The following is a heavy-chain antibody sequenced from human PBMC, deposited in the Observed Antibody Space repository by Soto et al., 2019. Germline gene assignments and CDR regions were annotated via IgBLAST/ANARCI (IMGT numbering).Heavy chain of an antibody. J-gene: IGHJ6*02. Sequence: GGSLRLSCAASGFTFSSYSMNWVRQAPGKELERVSSISSSSSYIYYADSVKGRFTISRDNAKNSLYLQMNSRRAEDTAVYYCSGGSTYYYGMDVWGQGTTVTVSS. V-gene: IGHV3-21*01. CDR2: ISSSSSYI. D-gene: IGHD6-19*01. CDR3: SGGSTYYYGMDV. CDR1: GFTFSSYS.